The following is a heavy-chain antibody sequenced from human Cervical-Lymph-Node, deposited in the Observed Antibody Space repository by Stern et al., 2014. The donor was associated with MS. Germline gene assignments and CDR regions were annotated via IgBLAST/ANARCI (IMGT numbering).Heavy chain of an antibody. V-gene: IGHV3-30*04. J-gene: IGHJ4*02. Sequence: VQLVESGGGVVQPGRSLRLSCAASGFVFRRYALHWVRQAPGKGLAWVALNSYDGRDKYYTDSVKGRFTVSRDNSNNTVDLEMNSLRLEDTAVYYCAKGGSGSYLDWGQGSLVTVSS. CDR2: NSYDGRDK. CDR1: GFVFRRYA. CDR3: AKGGSGSYLD. D-gene: IGHD1-26*01.